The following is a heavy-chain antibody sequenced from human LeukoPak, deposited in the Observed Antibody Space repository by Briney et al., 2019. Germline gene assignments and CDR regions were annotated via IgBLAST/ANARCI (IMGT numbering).Heavy chain of an antibody. Sequence: SQTLSLTCAISGDSVSSNSAAWNWIRQSPSRGLEWLGRTYYRSKWYTEYAVSVKSRITINPDTSKNQFSLQLSSVNPEDTAVYYCAKFSPPSGGNSGWSWVIDYWGQGILVTVSS. V-gene: IGHV6-1*01. J-gene: IGHJ4*02. CDR1: GDSVSSNSAA. D-gene: IGHD6-25*01. CDR3: AKFSPPSGGNSGWSWVIDY. CDR2: TYYRSKWYT.